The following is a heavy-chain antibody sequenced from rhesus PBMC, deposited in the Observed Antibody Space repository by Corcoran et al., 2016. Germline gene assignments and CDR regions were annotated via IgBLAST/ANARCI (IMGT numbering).Heavy chain of an antibody. J-gene: IGHJ4*01. CDR3: AKDRSYYGQFDY. CDR2: INTAGGST. CDR1: GFTFSSYY. V-gene: IGHV3-8*01. Sequence: EVQLVESGGGLVQPGGSLRLSCTGSGFTFSSYYIHWVHQAPGKGLEWVSTINTAGGSTWYTDSVKGRFTISKENAKNTLYLQMDSLRAEDTAVYYCAKDRSYYGQFDYWGQGVLVTVSS. D-gene: IGHD4-29*01.